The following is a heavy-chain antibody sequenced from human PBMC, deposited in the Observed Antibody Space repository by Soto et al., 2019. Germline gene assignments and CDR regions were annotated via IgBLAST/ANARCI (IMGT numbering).Heavy chain of an antibody. CDR2: IYYSGST. CDR3: ARFCSSTSCYYYYYMDV. D-gene: IGHD2-2*01. Sequence: QLQLQESGPGLVKPSETLSLTCTVSGGSISSSSYYWGWIRQPPGKGLEWIGSIYYSGSTYYNPALKSRVTISVDTSKNQFSLKQSSVTAADTAVYYCARFCSSTSCYYYYYMDVWGKGTTVTVSS. J-gene: IGHJ6*03. CDR1: GGSISSSSYY. V-gene: IGHV4-39*01.